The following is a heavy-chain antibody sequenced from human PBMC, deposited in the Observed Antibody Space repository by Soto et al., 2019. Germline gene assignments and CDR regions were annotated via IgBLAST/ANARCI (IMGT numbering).Heavy chain of an antibody. CDR1: GGSISSGGYY. CDR2: IYYSGST. J-gene: IGHJ1*01. Sequence: QVQLQESGPGLVKPSQTLSLTCTVSGGSISSGGYYWSWIRQHPGKGLEWIGYIYYSGSTYYNPSLKSRVTISVDTYKNQFSLKLSSVTAADTAVYYCARDSYYYDSSGYYYVEYFQHWGQGTLVTVSS. CDR3: ARDSYYYDSSGYYYVEYFQH. D-gene: IGHD3-22*01. V-gene: IGHV4-31*03.